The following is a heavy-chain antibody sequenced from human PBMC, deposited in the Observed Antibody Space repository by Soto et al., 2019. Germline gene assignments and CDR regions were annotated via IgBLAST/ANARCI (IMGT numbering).Heavy chain of an antibody. V-gene: IGHV1-58*01. D-gene: IGHD5-18*01. CDR2: IVVGSGNT. J-gene: IGHJ4*02. CDR1: GFTFTSSA. CDR3: AAETTAMVPIDY. Sequence: PSVKVSCKASGFTFTSSAVQWVRQARGQRLEWIGWIVVGSGNTNYAQKFQERVTITRDMSTSTAYMELSSLRSEDTAVYYCAAETTAMVPIDYWGQGTLVTVSS.